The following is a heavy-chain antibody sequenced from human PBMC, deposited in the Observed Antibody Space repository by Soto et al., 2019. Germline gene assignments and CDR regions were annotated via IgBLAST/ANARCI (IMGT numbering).Heavy chain of an antibody. V-gene: IGHV1-24*01. Sequence: ASVKVSCKVSGYTLTELSMHWVRQAPGKGLERMGGFDPEDGETVYAQKFQGRVTMTEDTSTDTAYMELSSLRSEDTAVYYCATVEGSGGALDKNYWGQGTLVTVS. CDR3: ATVEGSGGALDKNY. CDR2: FDPEDGET. CDR1: GYTLTELS. J-gene: IGHJ4*02. D-gene: IGHD3-10*01.